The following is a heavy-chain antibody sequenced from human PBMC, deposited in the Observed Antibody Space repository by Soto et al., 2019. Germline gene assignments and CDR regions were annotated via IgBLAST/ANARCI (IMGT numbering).Heavy chain of an antibody. CDR3: ARGYHDYVWGRDRPDAFDI. CDR2: IYHSGST. D-gene: IGHD3-16*02. J-gene: IGHJ3*02. V-gene: IGHV4-30-2*01. CDR1: GGSISSGGYS. Sequence: QLQLQESGSGLVKPSQTLSLTCAVSGGSISSGGYSWSWIRQPPGKGLEWIGYIYHSGSTYYNPSLKTRVTISLDRSKNQFSLKLSSVTAADTAVSYCARGYHDYVWGRDRPDAFDIWGQGSMVTVSS.